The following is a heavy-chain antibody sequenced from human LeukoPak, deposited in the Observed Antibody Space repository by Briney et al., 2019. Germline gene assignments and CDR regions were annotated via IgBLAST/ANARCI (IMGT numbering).Heavy chain of an antibody. J-gene: IGHJ4*02. CDR1: GGSISSSSYY. Sequence: SETLSLTCTVSGGSISSSSYYWGWIRQPPGKGLEWIGSIYYSGSNYYHPSLKTRVPISVDTSKNQYSLKLSSVAAADTAVYYCARVRDYDSSGWVLDYWGQGTLVTVSS. CDR3: ARVRDYDSSGWVLDY. D-gene: IGHD3-22*01. CDR2: IYYSGSN. V-gene: IGHV4-39*07.